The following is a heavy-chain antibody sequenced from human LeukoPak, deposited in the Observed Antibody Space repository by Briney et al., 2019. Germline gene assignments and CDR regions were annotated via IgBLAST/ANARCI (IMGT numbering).Heavy chain of an antibody. J-gene: IGHJ4*02. CDR1: GFTFSSYA. CDR3: AKDRVGSLPGLCDH. V-gene: IGHV3-23*01. D-gene: IGHD1-26*01. Sequence: GGSLRLSCAASGFTFSSYAMSWVRQAPGKGLEWVSDISGSGGSTYYADSVKGRFTFSRDNSKNTLYLQMNSLRAEDTAVYYCAKDRVGSLPGLCDHWRQRTLVSLSS. CDR2: ISGSGGST.